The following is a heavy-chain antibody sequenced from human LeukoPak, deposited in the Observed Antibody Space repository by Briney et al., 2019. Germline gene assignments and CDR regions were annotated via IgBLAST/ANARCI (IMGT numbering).Heavy chain of an antibody. CDR1: GYSFTNYW. CDR2: IYPFDSDT. CDR3: ARQLCSGGTCYLDF. V-gene: IGHV5-51*01. Sequence: GESLKISCEGSGYSFTNYWIVWVRQMPRKGLEWMGIIYPFDSDTRYSPSFQGQVAISADKSISTAYLQWSSLKASDIAMYYCARQLCSGGTCYLDFWGQGTLVTVSS. D-gene: IGHD2-15*01. J-gene: IGHJ4*02.